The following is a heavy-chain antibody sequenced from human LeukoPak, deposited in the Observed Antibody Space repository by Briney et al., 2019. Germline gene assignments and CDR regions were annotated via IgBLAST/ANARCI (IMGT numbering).Heavy chain of an antibody. J-gene: IGHJ6*02. CDR1: GFTLDDYT. CDR2: VRGDGDGT. CDR3: AKDFSRSWWYGMDV. D-gene: IGHD2-15*01. Sequence: PGGSLRLSCAASGFTLDDYTMHWVRQAPGKGLEWVSVVRGDGDGTYYADSVEGRFTISRDNSKNSLYLQMDSLRTEDTALYYCAKDFSRSWWYGMDVLGQGITVTVSS. V-gene: IGHV3-43*01.